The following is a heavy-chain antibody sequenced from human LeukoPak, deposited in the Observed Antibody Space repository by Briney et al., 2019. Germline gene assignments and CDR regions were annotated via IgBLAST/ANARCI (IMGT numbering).Heavy chain of an antibody. CDR3: ARHAYGSGSYYSRYYYYYGMDV. J-gene: IGHJ6*02. CDR1: GGSFSGYY. V-gene: IGHV4-34*01. CDR2: INHSGST. D-gene: IGHD3-10*01. Sequence: SETLSLTCAAYGGSFSGYYWSWIRQPPGKGLEWIGEINHSGSTNYNPSLKSRVTISVDTSKNQFSLKLSSVTAADTAVYYCARHAYGSGSYYSRYYYYYGMDVWGQGTTVTVSS.